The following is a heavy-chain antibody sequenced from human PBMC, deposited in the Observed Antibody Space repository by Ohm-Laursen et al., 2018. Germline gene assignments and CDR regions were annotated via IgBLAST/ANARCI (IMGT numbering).Heavy chain of an antibody. CDR3: AGDRNSNTWSYY. Sequence: SLRLSCTASGFTFSTYDMHWVRQTTGKGLEWVAAIGTADDTYYPGSVKGRFTISRDDAKKSLFLQMNSLRAEDTAVYYCAGDRNSNTWSYYWGQGTLVTVS. D-gene: IGHD6-13*01. V-gene: IGHV3-13*01. J-gene: IGHJ4*02. CDR1: GFTFSTYD. CDR2: IGTADDT.